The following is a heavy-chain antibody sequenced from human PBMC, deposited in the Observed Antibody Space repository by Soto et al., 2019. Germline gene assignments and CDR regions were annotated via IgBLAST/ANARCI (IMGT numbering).Heavy chain of an antibody. CDR3: ARTDQMQYITMGRGVIRNNWFDP. D-gene: IGHD3-10*01. CDR1: GGSFSGYY. J-gene: IGHJ5*02. Sequence: SETLSLTCAVYGGSFSGYYWSWIRQPPGKGLEWIGEINHSGSTNYNPSLKSRVTISVDTSKNQFSLKLSSVTAADTAAYYCARTDQMQYITMGRGVIRNNWFDPWGQGTLVSVSS. CDR2: INHSGST. V-gene: IGHV4-34*01.